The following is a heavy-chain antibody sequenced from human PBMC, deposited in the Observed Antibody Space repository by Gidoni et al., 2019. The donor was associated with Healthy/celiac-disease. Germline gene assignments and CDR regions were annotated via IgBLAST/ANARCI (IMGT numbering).Heavy chain of an antibody. J-gene: IGHJ2*01. Sequence: EVQLVESGGGLVKPVGSLRLSCAASGFTFSNAWLSLVRQATGKGLEWVGRIKSKTDGGTTDYAAPVKGRFTISREDSKNTLDLQMNSLKTEDTAVYYCSRGVVGYYDSSGYYSDWYFDLWGRGTLVTVSS. V-gene: IGHV3-15*01. D-gene: IGHD3-22*01. CDR2: IKSKTDGGTT. CDR1: GFTFSNAW. CDR3: SRGVVGYYDSSGYYSDWYFDL.